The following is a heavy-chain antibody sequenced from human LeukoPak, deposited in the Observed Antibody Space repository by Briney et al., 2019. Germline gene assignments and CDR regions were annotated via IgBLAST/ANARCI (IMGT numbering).Heavy chain of an antibody. CDR1: GGTFSSYA. Sequence: ASVKVSCKASGGTFSSYAISWVRQAPGQGLEWMGGIIPIFGTANYAQKFQGRVTITADESTSTAYMELSSLRSEDTAVYYCASIVVVVAAKDAFDIWGQGTLVTVSS. J-gene: IGHJ4*02. D-gene: IGHD2-15*01. CDR2: IIPIFGTA. V-gene: IGHV1-69*13. CDR3: ASIVVVVAAKDAFDI.